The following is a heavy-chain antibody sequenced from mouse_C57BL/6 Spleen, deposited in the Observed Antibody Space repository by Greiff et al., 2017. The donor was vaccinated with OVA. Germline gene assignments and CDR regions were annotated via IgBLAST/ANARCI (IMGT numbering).Heavy chain of an antibody. D-gene: IGHD2-5*01. Sequence: VQLKESGPELVKPGASVKISCKASGYSFTDYNMNWVKQSNGKSLEWIGVINPNYGTTSYNQKFKGKATLTVDQSSSTAYMQLNSLTSEDSAVYYCARVGAYYSNYVGAMDYWGQGTSVTVSS. V-gene: IGHV1-39*01. J-gene: IGHJ4*01. CDR3: ARVGAYYSNYVGAMDY. CDR2: INPNYGTT. CDR1: GYSFTDYN.